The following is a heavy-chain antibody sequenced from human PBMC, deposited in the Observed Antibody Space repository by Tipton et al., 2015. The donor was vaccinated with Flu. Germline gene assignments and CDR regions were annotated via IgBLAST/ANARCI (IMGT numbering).Heavy chain of an antibody. CDR3: AKDEQMATIDAFDI. D-gene: IGHD5-24*01. Sequence: SLRLSCAACGFTFSSYAMSWVRQAPGKGLEWVSAISGSGGSTYYADSGKGWFTIARDKSKNTLYLQMNSLRTEDTAVYYCAKDEQMATIDAFDIWGQGTMVTVSS. CDR1: GFTFSSYA. V-gene: IGHV3-23*01. J-gene: IGHJ3*02. CDR2: ISGSGGST.